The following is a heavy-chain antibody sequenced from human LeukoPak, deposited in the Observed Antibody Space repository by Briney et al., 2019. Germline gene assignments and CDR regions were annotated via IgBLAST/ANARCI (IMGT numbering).Heavy chain of an antibody. CDR1: GFTFSNAW. CDR2: TKSKTDGGTT. D-gene: IGHD3-10*01. J-gene: IGHJ2*01. V-gene: IGHV3-15*01. Sequence: GGSLRLSCAASGFTFSNAWMSWVRQAPGKGLEWVGRTKSKTDGGTTDYAAPVKGRFTISRDDSKNTLYLQMNSLKTEDTAVYYCTSSTMVRGVTIYWYFDLWGRGTLVTVSS. CDR3: TSSTMVRGVTIYWYFDL.